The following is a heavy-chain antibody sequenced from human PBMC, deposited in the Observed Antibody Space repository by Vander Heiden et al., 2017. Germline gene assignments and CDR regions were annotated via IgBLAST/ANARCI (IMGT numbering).Heavy chain of an antibody. CDR3: TRWDWFDP. J-gene: IGHJ5*02. Sequence: EVRLVESGGGLVKPGGTLRLSCAASGFPFSNAWMNWVRQAPGKGLEWVGRIKSKTDGGTIDYGAPVKGRFTISRDDPKNTLYLQMNSLKTEDTAVYYCTRWDWFDPWGQGTLVTVSS. D-gene: IGHD1-26*01. V-gene: IGHV3-15*07. CDR1: GFPFSNAW. CDR2: IKSKTDGGTI.